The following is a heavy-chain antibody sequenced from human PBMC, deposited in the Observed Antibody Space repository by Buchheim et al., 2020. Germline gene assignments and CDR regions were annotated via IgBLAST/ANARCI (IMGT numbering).Heavy chain of an antibody. CDR1: GFTFSSYG. J-gene: IGHJ4*02. CDR2: IWYDGSNK. CDR3: ASLFYGSGSYYRSFDY. D-gene: IGHD3-10*01. Sequence: QVQLVESGGGVVQPGRSLRLSCAASGFTFSSYGMHWVRQAPGKGLEWVAVIWYDGSNKYYADSVKGRFTISRDNSKKTLYLQMNSLRAEDTAVYYCASLFYGSGSYYRSFDYWGQGTL. V-gene: IGHV3-33*01.